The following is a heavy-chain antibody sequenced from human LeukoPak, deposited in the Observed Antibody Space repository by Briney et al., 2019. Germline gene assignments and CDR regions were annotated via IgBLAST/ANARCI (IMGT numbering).Heavy chain of an antibody. CDR1: GFNFDDYT. D-gene: IGHD4-17*01. V-gene: IGHV3-43*01. CDR2: INRRGHT. Sequence: PGGSLRLSCAASGFNFDDYTIHWVRQVPGKGLEWVSLINRRGHTYYADSVKGRFTISRDNAKNSLYLQMNSLRAEDTAVYYCASATVTTNAFDIWGQGTMVTVSS. CDR3: ASATVTTNAFDI. J-gene: IGHJ3*02.